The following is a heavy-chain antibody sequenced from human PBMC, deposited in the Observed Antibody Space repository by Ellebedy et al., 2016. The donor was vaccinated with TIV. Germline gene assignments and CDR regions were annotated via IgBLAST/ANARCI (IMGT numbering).Heavy chain of an antibody. Sequence: GESLKISCAASGFTFSTYPMNWVRQAPGTGLEWVSIISGNGGTTYYADSVKGRFTISRDNSKSTLFLQMSSLRAEDTAVYFCARRSTDFAFDSWGQGTLVTVSS. CDR3: ARRSTDFAFDS. J-gene: IGHJ4*02. CDR1: GFTFSTYP. V-gene: IGHV3-23*01. D-gene: IGHD3/OR15-3a*01. CDR2: ISGNGGTT.